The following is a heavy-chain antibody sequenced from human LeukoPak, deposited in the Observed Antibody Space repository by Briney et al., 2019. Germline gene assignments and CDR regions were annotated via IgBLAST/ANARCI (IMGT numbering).Heavy chain of an antibody. D-gene: IGHD4-17*01. V-gene: IGHV1-46*01. CDR3: ARFPYGEASNDY. J-gene: IGHJ4*02. Sequence: ASVKVSCKASGYFFTSYYMHWVRQAPGQGLEWMGIINPSGGSTNYAQKLQGRVTMTTDTSTSTAYVELRSLRSDDTAVYYCARFPYGEASNDYWGQGTLVTVSS. CDR2: INPSGGST. CDR1: GYFFTSYY.